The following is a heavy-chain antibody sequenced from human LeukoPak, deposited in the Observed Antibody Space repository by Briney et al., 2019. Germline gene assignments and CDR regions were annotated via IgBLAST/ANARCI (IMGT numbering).Heavy chain of an antibody. Sequence: GGSLRLSCAAAVFAIDDYGMCWGRQAPGQGLEWVSGINWNGGSTAYADSVKGRFTISRDNAKNSPYLQMSSLRAEDAALYYWARDYDSGGYYYGGGAYWGQGTLVTVSS. CDR2: INWNGGST. CDR1: VFAIDDYG. J-gene: IGHJ4*02. CDR3: ARDYDSGGYYYGGGAY. V-gene: IGHV3-20*04. D-gene: IGHD3-22*01.